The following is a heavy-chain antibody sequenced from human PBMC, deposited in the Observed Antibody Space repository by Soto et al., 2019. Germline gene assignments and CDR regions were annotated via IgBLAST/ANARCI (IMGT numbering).Heavy chain of an antibody. CDR2: IKSKRDAGTT. D-gene: IGHD1-1*01. J-gene: IGHJ5*02. Sequence: EVQLVESGGGLVEPGGSLRLSCAASGFSLSNVWMDWVRQAPGKGLEWVGRIKSKRDAGTTDCAAPVKGRFTISRDDSLNTVYLQMNSLKIEATAVYYCTGAVGTGTPFDPWCQGTLVTVSS. V-gene: IGHV3-15*07. CDR1: GFSLSNVW. CDR3: TGAVGTGTPFDP.